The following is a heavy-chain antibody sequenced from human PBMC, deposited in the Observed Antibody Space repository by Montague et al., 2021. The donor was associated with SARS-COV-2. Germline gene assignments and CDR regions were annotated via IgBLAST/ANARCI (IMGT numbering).Heavy chain of an antibody. V-gene: IGHV4-39*02. CDR1: GGSITNNIDY. CDR3: ARLKRYFDSSGSPSAFDF. D-gene: IGHD3-22*01. CDR2: IYYTRXT. Sequence: SETLSLTCTVSGGSITNNIDYWAWIRQPPGKGLEWVGSIYYTRXTXHXXXXKXRVTISVVTSKNHFTLKVSSVTAAETAVYYCARLKRYFDSSGSPSAFDFWGKGTKVTVSS. J-gene: IGHJ3*01.